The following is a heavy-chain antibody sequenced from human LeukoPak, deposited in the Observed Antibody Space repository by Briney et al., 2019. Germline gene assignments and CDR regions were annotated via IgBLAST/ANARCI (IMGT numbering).Heavy chain of an antibody. V-gene: IGHV4-59*01. CDR1: GGSISSYY. J-gene: IGHJ5*02. Sequence: SETLSLTCTVSGGSISSYYWSWIRQPPEKGLEWIGYIYYSGSTNYNPSLKSRVTISVDTSKNQFSLKLSSVTAEDTAVYYCARRKARRSWFDPWGQGTLVTVSS. CDR3: ARRKARRSWFDP. CDR2: IYYSGST.